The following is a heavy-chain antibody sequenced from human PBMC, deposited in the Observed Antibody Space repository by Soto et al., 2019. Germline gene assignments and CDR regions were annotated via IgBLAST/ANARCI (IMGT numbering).Heavy chain of an antibody. CDR3: TRPGYDSS. V-gene: IGHV3-73*01. Sequence: GGSLRLSCAASGFTLSGSVIYWVRQASGKGLEWVGRIRSRSNGYATAYAASVRGRFTISRDDSKNTAYLQMDSLKTEDTAVYYCTRPGYDSSWGQGTLVTVSS. D-gene: IGHD3-22*01. CDR1: GFTLSGSV. CDR2: IRSRSNGYAT. J-gene: IGHJ4*02.